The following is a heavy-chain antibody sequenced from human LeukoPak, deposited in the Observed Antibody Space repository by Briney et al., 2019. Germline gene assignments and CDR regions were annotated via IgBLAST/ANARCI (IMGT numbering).Heavy chain of an antibody. J-gene: IGHJ5*02. CDR2: ISGSGGST. V-gene: IGHV3-23*01. D-gene: IGHD2-2*01. Sequence: GGSLRLSCVVSGFTVSNNYMSWVRQAPGKGLEWVSAISGSGGSTYYADSVKGRFTISRDNSKNTLYLQMNSLRAEDTAVYYCAKDQDIVVVPAAKENWFDPWGQGTLVTVSS. CDR3: AKDQDIVVVPAAKENWFDP. CDR1: GFTVSNNY.